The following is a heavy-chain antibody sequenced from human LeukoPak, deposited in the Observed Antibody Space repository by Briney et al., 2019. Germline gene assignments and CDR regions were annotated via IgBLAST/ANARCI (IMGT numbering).Heavy chain of an antibody. CDR3: ARPMVRGYNYYYMDV. V-gene: IGHV4-34*01. Sequence: SETLSLTCAVYGGSFSGYYWSWIRQPPGKGLEWIGEINHSGSTNYNPSLKSRVTISVDTSKNQFSLKLSSVTAADTAVYYCARPMVRGYNYYYMDVWGKGTTVTVS. CDR2: INHSGST. J-gene: IGHJ6*03. D-gene: IGHD3-10*01. CDR1: GGSFSGYY.